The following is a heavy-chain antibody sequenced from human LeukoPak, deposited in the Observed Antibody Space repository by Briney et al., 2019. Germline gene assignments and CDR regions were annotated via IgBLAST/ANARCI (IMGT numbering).Heavy chain of an antibody. Sequence: GESLKISCKGSGYTSSNYWIGWVRQTPGKGLEWMGIISPGDSDTRYSPSFQGQVTFSADKSISTAYLQWSSLKASDTAIYYCARRDSSSLGYWGQGTLVTVSS. CDR3: ARRDSSSLGY. V-gene: IGHV5-51*01. CDR2: ISPGDSDT. CDR1: GYTSSNYW. D-gene: IGHD6-13*01. J-gene: IGHJ4*02.